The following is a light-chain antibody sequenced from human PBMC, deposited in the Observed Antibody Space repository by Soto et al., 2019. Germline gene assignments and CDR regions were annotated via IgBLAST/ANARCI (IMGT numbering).Light chain of an antibody. CDR3: QQRSNWPPFT. CDR2: DAS. V-gene: IGKV3-11*01. Sequence: EIVLTQSPATLSLSPGETATLSCRASQSVSSYLAWYQHKPGQAPRLLIYDASNRATGIPARFSGSGSGTDFTLAISGLQPEDFAVYYCQQRSNWPPFTFGPGTKVDIK. CDR1: QSVSSY. J-gene: IGKJ3*01.